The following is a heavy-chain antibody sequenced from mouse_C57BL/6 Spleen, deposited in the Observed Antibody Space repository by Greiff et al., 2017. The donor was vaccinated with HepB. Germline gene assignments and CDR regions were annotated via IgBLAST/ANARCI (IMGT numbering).Heavy chain of an antibody. Sequence: EVMLVESEGGLVQPGSSMKLSCTASGFTFSDYYMAWVRQVPEKGLEWVANINYDGSSTYYLDSLKSRFIISRDNAKNILYLQMSSLKSEDTATYYCARDKGYGTYAMDYWGQGTSVTVSS. CDR2: INYDGSST. J-gene: IGHJ4*01. V-gene: IGHV5-16*01. CDR1: GFTFSDYY. D-gene: IGHD2-10*02. CDR3: ARDKGYGTYAMDY.